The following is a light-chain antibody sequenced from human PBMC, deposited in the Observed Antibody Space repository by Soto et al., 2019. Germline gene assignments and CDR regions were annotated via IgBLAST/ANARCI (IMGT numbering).Light chain of an antibody. CDR2: DAS. J-gene: IGKJ4*01. V-gene: IGKV3-20*01. CDR1: QTVRNNY. Sequence: EFMLSLSLGTLSLYPGERATLSCRASQTVRNNYLAWYQQKPGQAPRLLIYDASSRATGIPDRFSGGGSGTDFTLTISRLEPEDFAVYYCQQFSSYPLTFGGGSKADVK. CDR3: QQFSSYPLT.